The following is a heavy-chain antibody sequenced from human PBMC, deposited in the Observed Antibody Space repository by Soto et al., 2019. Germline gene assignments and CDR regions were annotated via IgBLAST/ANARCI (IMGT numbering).Heavy chain of an antibody. J-gene: IGHJ4*02. CDR2: ISSSSSTI. CDR1: GFTFSSYS. CDR3: TVGGGGWFPFDY. Sequence: EVQLVESGGGLVQPGGSLRLSCAASGFTFSSYSMNWVRQAPGKGLEWVSYISSSSSTIYYADSVKGRFTISRDNAKNSLYLQVNGLRAEDTAVYYCTVGGGGWFPFDYWGQGTLVTVSS. V-gene: IGHV3-48*01. D-gene: IGHD6-19*01.